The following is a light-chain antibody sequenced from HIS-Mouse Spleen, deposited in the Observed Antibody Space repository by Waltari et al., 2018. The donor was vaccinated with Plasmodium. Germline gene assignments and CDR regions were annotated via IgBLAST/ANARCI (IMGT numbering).Light chain of an antibody. CDR3: QQYNNWSFT. V-gene: IGKV3-15*01. CDR1: QSVGSN. J-gene: IGKJ3*01. Sequence: EIVVTPSPATLSGSPGERATLSCRASQSVGSNLAWYQQKPGQAPRLLIYGASTRATGIPARFRGSGSGTEFTLTISSLQSEDFAVYYCQQYNNWSFTFGPGTKVDIK. CDR2: GAS.